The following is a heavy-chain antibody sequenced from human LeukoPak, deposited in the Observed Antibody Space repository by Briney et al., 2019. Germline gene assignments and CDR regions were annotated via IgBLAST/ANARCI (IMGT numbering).Heavy chain of an antibody. CDR2: ISYDGSNK. CDR3: AKDAGPLQVGCFAD. Sequence: PGRSLRLSCAASGFTFSSYAMHWVRQAPGKGLEWVAVISYDGSNKYYADSVKGRFTISRDNSKNTLYLKMNSLRPEDTAVYYCAKDAGPLQVGCFADWGQGTPVTVSS. CDR1: GFTFSSYA. V-gene: IGHV3-30-3*01. J-gene: IGHJ4*02. D-gene: IGHD5-24*01.